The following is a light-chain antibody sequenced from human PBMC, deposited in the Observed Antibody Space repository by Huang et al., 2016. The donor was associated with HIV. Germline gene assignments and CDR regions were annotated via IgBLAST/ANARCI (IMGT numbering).Light chain of an antibody. J-gene: IGKJ1*01. V-gene: IGKV3-15*01. CDR1: QSVSSN. CDR2: GAS. Sequence: EIVMTQSQATLSVSPGERATLSCRAGQSVSSNLAGYQQKPGQAHRLLVYGASTSATGIPARFSGSGSGTEFTLTISSLQSEDFAVYYCQQYNNWWTFGQGTKVEIK. CDR3: QQYNNWWT.